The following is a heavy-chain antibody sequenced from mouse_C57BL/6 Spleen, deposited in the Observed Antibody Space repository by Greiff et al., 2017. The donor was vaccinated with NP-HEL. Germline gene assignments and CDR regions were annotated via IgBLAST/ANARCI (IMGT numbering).Heavy chain of an antibody. CDR3: ARRGLRPGYFDY. CDR2: IYPGSGST. V-gene: IGHV1-55*01. D-gene: IGHD2-4*01. CDR1: GYTFTSYW. Sequence: VQLQQSGAELVKPGASVKMSCKASGYTFTSYWITWVKQRPGQGLEWIGDIYPGSGSTNYNEKFKSKATLTVDTSSSTAYMQLSSLTSEDSAVYYCARRGLRPGYFDYWGQGTTLTVSS. J-gene: IGHJ2*01.